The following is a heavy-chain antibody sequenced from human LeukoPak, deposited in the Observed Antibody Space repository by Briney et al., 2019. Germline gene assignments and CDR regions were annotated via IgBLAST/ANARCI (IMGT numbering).Heavy chain of an antibody. J-gene: IGHJ4*02. CDR3: ARPHSLGGSFYVFDY. CDR1: GYTFTTYN. Sequence: ASVKVSCKTSGYTFTTYNIAWVRQAPGQGLEWVGWVSTYNGNTDYAQTVQGRVAMTTDTFTNTAYMDLRSLRPDDTAVYYCARPHSLGGSFYVFDYWGQGTLITVSS. V-gene: IGHV1-18*01. D-gene: IGHD1-26*01. CDR2: VSTYNGNT.